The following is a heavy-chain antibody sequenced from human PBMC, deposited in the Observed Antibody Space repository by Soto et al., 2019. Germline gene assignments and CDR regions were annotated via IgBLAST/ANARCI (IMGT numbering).Heavy chain of an antibody. CDR1: GGSISSYY. V-gene: IGHV4-4*07. CDR2: IYTSGST. J-gene: IGHJ6*02. D-gene: IGHD6-6*01. CDR3: ARVPIAAPGHYVMDV. Sequence: SETLSLTCTVSGGSISSYYWSWIRQPAGKGLEWIGRIYTSGSTNYNPSLKSRVTMSVDTSKNQFSLKLSSVTAADTAVYYCARVPIAAPGHYVMDVWGQGATVTVSS.